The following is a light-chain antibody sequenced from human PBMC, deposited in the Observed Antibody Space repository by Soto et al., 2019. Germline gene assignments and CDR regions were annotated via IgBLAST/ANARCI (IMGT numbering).Light chain of an antibody. CDR3: QQYNSYSPLT. J-gene: IGKJ4*01. V-gene: IGKV1-5*01. Sequence: DIQMTQSPSSLSASVGDRVTITCRASQYISGWLAWHQQKPGKAPKLLIFDAFSLESGVPSRFSGSRSGTEFTLTISSLQPDDYATYFCQQYNSYSPLTFGGGTKGISN. CDR2: DAF. CDR1: QYISGW.